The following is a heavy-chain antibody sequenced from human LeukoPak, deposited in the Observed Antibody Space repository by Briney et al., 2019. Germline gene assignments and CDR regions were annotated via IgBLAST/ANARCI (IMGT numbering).Heavy chain of an antibody. D-gene: IGHD3-22*01. J-gene: IGHJ4*02. CDR2: ISYDGSNK. Sequence: GGSRRLSCAASGFTFSSYGMHWVRQAPAKGLEWVAVISYDGSNKYYADSVKGRFTISRDNSKNTLYLQTNSLRAEDTAVYYCAKVATYYYDSSGYYFDYWGQGTLVTVSS. CDR3: AKVATYYYDSSGYYFDY. CDR1: GFTFSSYG. V-gene: IGHV3-30*18.